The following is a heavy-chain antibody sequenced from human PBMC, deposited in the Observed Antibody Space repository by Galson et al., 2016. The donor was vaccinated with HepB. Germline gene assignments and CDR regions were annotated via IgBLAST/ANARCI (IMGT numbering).Heavy chain of an antibody. V-gene: IGHV4-38-2*02. CDR1: GGSIRSDYY. J-gene: IGHJ4*02. CDR2: LYPSEGT. D-gene: IGHD6-6*01. Sequence: LTCIVSGGSIRSDYYWGWIRQPPGRGLEWIGSLYPSEGTYYNPSLKSRVTISVDTSKNELSLRLNSVTAADTALYYCATHEAYSSSSSAFYCGQGTRVTVSS. CDR3: ATHEAYSSSSSAFY.